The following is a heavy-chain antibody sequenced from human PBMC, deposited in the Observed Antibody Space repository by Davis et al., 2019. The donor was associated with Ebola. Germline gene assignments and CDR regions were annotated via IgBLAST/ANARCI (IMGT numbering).Heavy chain of an antibody. CDR1: GFTFSDYY. Sequence: GESLKISCAASGFTFSDYYMSWIRQAPGKGLEWVSYISSSGSTIYYADSVKGRFTISRDNAKNSLYLQMNSLRAEDTAVYYCARGRSTGPKLLVWGQGTMVTVSS. CDR2: ISSSGSTI. D-gene: IGHD2-15*01. V-gene: IGHV3-11*04. CDR3: ARGRSTGPKLLV. J-gene: IGHJ3*01.